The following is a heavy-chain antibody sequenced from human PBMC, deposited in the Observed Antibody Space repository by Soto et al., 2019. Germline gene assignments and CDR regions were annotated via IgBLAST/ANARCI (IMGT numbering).Heavy chain of an antibody. D-gene: IGHD6-6*01. J-gene: IGHJ5*02. V-gene: IGHV4-59*01. CDR2: IYYSGST. CDR1: GGSISSYY. Sequence: PSETLSLTCTVSGGSISSYYWSWIRQPPGKGLEWIGYIYYSGSTNYNPSLKSRVTISVDTSKNQFSLKLSSVTAADTAVYYRARAMTGRIIWYSSSSIWFDPWGQGTLVTVSS. CDR3: ARAMTGRIIWYSSSSIWFDP.